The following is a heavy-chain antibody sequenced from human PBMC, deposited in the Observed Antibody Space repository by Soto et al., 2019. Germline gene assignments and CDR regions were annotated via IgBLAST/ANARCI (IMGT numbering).Heavy chain of an antibody. Sequence: EVQLVESGGGLVKPGGSLRLSCAASGFTFSNYWMQWVRQAPGKGLVWVSRISDNGRSTHYADSVKGRFTISRDNAKNTLYLQMNSLRAEDTAVYYCARQAAGGLDPWGQGALVTVSS. J-gene: IGHJ5*02. CDR3: ARQAAGGLDP. CDR2: ISDNGRST. D-gene: IGHD1-26*01. CDR1: GFTFSNYW. V-gene: IGHV3-74*02.